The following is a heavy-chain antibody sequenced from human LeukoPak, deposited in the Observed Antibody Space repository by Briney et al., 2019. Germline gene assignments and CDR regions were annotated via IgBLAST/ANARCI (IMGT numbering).Heavy chain of an antibody. Sequence: PGGSLRLSCAASRLTFSSSSMTWVRQAPGKGLEWVSVIHRGGSTYGATTYYADSVEGRFTISRDNSKNTLYLQMNTLRAEDTAVYYCARGPPNYYDSSNYYPFDYWGQGTLVTVSS. CDR2: IHRGGSTYGATT. CDR1: RLTFSSSS. J-gene: IGHJ4*02. CDR3: ARGPPNYYDSSNYYPFDY. D-gene: IGHD3-22*01. V-gene: IGHV3-66*01.